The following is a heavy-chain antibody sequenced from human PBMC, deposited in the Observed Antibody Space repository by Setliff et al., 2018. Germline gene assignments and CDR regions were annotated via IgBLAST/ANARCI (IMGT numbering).Heavy chain of an antibody. CDR3: ARERGDIVSTTSYYYYMDV. J-gene: IGHJ6*03. CDR1: GYNFITLG. D-gene: IGHD5-12*01. V-gene: IGHV1-69*05. CDR2: IIPIFGTT. Sequence: SVKVSCKTSGYNFITLGINWVRQAPGQGLEWMGGIIPIFGTTDYAQKFQGRVTITTDESTSTAYMEMSSLRSEDTAVYYCARERGDIVSTTSYYYYMDVWGKGTTVTVSS.